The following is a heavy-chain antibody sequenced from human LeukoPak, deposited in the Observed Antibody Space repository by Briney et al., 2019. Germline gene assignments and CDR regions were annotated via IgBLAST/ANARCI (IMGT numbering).Heavy chain of an antibody. CDR3: ARVEMATIGY. J-gene: IGHJ4*02. V-gene: IGHV3-7*03. CDR2: IKQDGSEK. D-gene: IGHD5-24*01. CDR1: GFTFSSYW. Sequence: GGSLRLSCAASGFTFSSYWVSWVRQAPGKGLEWVANIKQDGSEKYYVDSVKGRFTISRDNAKNSLYLQMNSLRAEDTAVYYCARVEMATIGYWGQGTLVTVSS.